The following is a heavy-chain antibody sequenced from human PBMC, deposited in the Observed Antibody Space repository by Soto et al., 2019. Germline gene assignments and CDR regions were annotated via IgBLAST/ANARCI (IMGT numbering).Heavy chain of an antibody. CDR2: ISYDGSNK. J-gene: IGHJ4*02. V-gene: IGHV3-30*03. CDR1: GFTFSSYG. D-gene: IGHD3-22*01. Sequence: PGGSLRLSCAASGFTFSSYGLHWVRQAPGKGLEWVAVISYDGSNKYYADSVKGRFTISRDNSKNTLYLQMNSLRAEDTAVYYCAIRASYYDSSGYFDYSVQVTLVTVSS. CDR3: AIRASYYDSSGYFDY.